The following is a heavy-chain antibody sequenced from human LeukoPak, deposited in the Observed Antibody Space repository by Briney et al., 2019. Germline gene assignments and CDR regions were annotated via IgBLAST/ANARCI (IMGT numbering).Heavy chain of an antibody. CDR3: ATQQTGAFDI. CDR1: GFTFSYYS. D-gene: IGHD6-13*01. CDR2: ISSSSSTI. Sequence: GGSLRLSCAASGFTFSYYSMSWVRQAPGKGLEWVSYISSSSSTIYYADSVKGRFTISRDNAKNSLYLQMNSLRAEDTAVYYCATQQTGAFDIWGQGTMVTVSS. J-gene: IGHJ3*02. V-gene: IGHV3-48*01.